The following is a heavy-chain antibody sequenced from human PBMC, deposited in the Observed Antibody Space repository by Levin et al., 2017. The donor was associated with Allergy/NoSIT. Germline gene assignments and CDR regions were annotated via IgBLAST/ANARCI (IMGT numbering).Heavy chain of an antibody. CDR3: ARTRPLPPDGHYGMDV. D-gene: IGHD4-17*01. V-gene: IGHV4-59*01. CDR2: IYYNGST. Sequence: SETLSLTCTVSGDTISSYSWSWIRQPPGKGLEWIGQIYYNGSTYYNPSLKSRVTISVDTSKKHFSLKLSSVTAAYTAIFYCARTRPLPPDGHYGMDVWGQGTTVTVSS. CDR1: GDTISSYS. J-gene: IGHJ6*02.